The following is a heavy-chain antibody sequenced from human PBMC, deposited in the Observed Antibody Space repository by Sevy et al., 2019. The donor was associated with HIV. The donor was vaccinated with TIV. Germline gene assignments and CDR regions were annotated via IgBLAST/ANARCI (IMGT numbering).Heavy chain of an antibody. Sequence: GGSLRLSCAASGFTFSSYAMSWVRQAPGKGLEWVSAISGSGGSTYYADSVKGRFTISRDNSKNTLYLQMNSLRAEDTAVYYCAKDRLRMTTVVTPAWDYWGQGTLVTVSS. CDR3: AKDRLRMTTVVTPAWDY. J-gene: IGHJ4*02. CDR1: GFTFSSYA. CDR2: ISGSGGST. V-gene: IGHV3-23*01. D-gene: IGHD4-17*01.